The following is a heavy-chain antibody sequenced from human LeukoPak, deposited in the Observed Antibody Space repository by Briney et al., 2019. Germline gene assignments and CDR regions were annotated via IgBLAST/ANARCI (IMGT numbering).Heavy chain of an antibody. Sequence: GGSLRLSCAASGFTVSSNYMSWVRQAPGKGLEWVSVIYSGGSTYYADSVKGRFTISRDNSKNTLYLQMNSLRAEDTAVYYCARALIVGATDYWGQGTLVTVSS. D-gene: IGHD1-26*01. V-gene: IGHV3-66*01. J-gene: IGHJ4*02. CDR3: ARALIVGATDY. CDR1: GFTVSSNY. CDR2: IYSGGST.